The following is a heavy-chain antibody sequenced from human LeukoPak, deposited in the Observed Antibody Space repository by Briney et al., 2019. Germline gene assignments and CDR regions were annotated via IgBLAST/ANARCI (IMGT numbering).Heavy chain of an antibody. CDR3: ARRGYYDSSGYYHDY. Sequence: GSLRLSCAASGFTFSSYAMSWVRKAPGKGLEWIGEINHSGSTNYNPSLKSRVTISVDTSKNQFSLKLSSVTAADTAVYYCARRGYYDSSGYYHDYWGQGTLVTVSS. V-gene: IGHV4-34*01. D-gene: IGHD3-22*01. J-gene: IGHJ4*02. CDR2: INHSGST. CDR1: GFTFSSYA.